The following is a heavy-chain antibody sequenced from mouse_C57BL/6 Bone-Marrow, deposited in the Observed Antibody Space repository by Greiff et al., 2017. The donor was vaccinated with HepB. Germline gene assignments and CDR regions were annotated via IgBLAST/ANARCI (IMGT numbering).Heavy chain of an antibody. Sequence: VQLQQSGPELAKPGASVKISCKASGYSFTGYYMNWVKQSPEKSLEWIGEINPSTGGTTYNQKFKAKATLTVDKSSSTAYMQLKSLTSEDSAVYYCARKGLLDDWGQGTTLTVSS. J-gene: IGHJ2*01. D-gene: IGHD2-13*01. V-gene: IGHV1-42*01. CDR1: GYSFTGYY. CDR2: INPSTGGT. CDR3: ARKGLLDD.